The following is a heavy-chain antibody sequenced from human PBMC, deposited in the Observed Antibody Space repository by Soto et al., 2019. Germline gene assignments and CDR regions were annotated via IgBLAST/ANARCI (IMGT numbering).Heavy chain of an antibody. J-gene: IGHJ5*02. CDR3: ARAPWNYPKWFDP. Sequence: QVQLQESGPGLVKPSQTLSLTCTVSGGSINNGDYYWSWLRQSPGKGLEWIGYIYYSGSTFYNPSLKSRFTISVDSSKRQLSLRLTTVTAADTAVYYCARAPWNYPKWFDPWGQGTLVTVSS. CDR1: GGSINNGDYY. V-gene: IGHV4-30-4*01. CDR2: IYYSGST. D-gene: IGHD1-7*01.